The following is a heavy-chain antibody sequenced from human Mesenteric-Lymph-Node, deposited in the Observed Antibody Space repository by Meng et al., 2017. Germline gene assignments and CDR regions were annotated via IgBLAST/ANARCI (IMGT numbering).Heavy chain of an antibody. CDR3: ARDGFDY. J-gene: IGHJ4*02. CDR1: GFTFSSYG. CDR2: ISGSGGST. V-gene: IGHV3-23*01. Sequence: GESLKISCAASGFTFSSYGMHWVRQAPGKGLEWVSAISGSGGSTYYADSVKGRFTISRDNSKNTLYLQMISLRAEDTAVYYCARDGFDYWGQGTLVTVSS.